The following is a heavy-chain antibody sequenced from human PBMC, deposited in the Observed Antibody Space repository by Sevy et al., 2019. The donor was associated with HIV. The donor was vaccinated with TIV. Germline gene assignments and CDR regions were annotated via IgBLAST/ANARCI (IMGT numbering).Heavy chain of an antibody. CDR3: ARGGSNGWYYFDY. CDR1: GVTFSSYG. Sequence: ASVKVSCKASGVTFSSYGISWVRQAPGQGLEWMGGIIPILGTVNYARKFQGRVTITADESTKTAYMELSSLRSEDTAVYYCARGGSNGWYYFDYWGQETLVTVSS. V-gene: IGHV1-69*13. D-gene: IGHD6-19*01. J-gene: IGHJ4*01. CDR2: IIPILGTV.